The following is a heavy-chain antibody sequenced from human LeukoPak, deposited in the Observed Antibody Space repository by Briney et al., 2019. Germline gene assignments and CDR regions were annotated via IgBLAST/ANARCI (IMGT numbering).Heavy chain of an antibody. J-gene: IGHJ4*02. CDR3: ARDGLLGYCSSTSCYQT. Sequence: SVKVSCKASGGTFSSYAISWVRQAPGQGLEWMGGIIPIFGTANYAQKFQGRVTITTDESTSTAYMELSSLRSEDTAVYYCARDGLLGYCSSTSCYQTWGQGTPVTVSS. D-gene: IGHD2-2*01. CDR2: IIPIFGTA. CDR1: GGTFSSYA. V-gene: IGHV1-69*05.